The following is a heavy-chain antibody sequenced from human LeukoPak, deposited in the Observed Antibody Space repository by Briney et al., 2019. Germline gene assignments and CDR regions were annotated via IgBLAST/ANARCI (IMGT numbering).Heavy chain of an antibody. CDR2: INHSGST. Sequence: SETLSLTCAVYGGSFSGYYWSWIRQPPGKGLEWIGEINHSGSTNYNPSLKSRVTISVDTSKNQFSLKLSSVTAADTAVYYCARVASTITTLGALHNYYDSSGYNYFDYWGQGTLVTVSS. D-gene: IGHD3-22*01. V-gene: IGHV4-34*01. CDR3: ARVASTITTLGALHNYYDSSGYNYFDY. CDR1: GGSFSGYY. J-gene: IGHJ4*02.